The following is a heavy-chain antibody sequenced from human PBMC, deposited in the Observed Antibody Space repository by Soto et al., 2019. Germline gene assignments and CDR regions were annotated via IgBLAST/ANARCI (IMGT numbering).Heavy chain of an antibody. V-gene: IGHV1-69*12. J-gene: IGHJ4*02. Sequence: QVQLVQSGAEVKKPGSSVKVSCKASGGTFSSFGIDWVRQAPGQGLEWMGDIMPMFGTVTYAQKFQGRVTITADESTTTVYMELSSLRSEDTALDYWAREATAHSSGWHFWGQGTLVTVSS. CDR3: AREATAHSSGWHF. CDR2: IMPMFGTV. D-gene: IGHD6-19*01. CDR1: GGTFSSFG.